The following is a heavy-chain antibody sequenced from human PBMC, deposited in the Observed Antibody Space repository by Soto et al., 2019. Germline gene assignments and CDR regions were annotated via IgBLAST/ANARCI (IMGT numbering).Heavy chain of an antibody. CDR3: ARMRPTEDTYGYYYYLDY. J-gene: IGHJ4*02. D-gene: IGHD3-22*01. CDR2: IDWDDEK. V-gene: IGHV2-70*11. CDR1: GFSLGASEVC. Sequence: SGPTGEPTQTLTLTCTFSGFSLGASEVCVSWIRQPPGKALEWLARIDWDDEKYYSTSLKTRLTISKDTSKNQVVLTMTNMDPVDTATYYCARMRPTEDTYGYYYYLDYWGQGTPVTVSS.